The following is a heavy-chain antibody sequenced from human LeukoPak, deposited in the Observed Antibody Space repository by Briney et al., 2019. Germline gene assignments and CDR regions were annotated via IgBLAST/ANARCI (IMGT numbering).Heavy chain of an antibody. J-gene: IGHJ4*02. D-gene: IGHD3-10*01. Sequence: RASVKVSCKASGYTFTSYAMHWVRQAPGQRLEWMGWINAGNGNTKYSQKFQGRVTITRDTSASTAYMELSSLRSEDTAVYYCAGDRNYGSGSITFDYWGQGTLVTVSS. CDR2: INAGNGNT. CDR3: AGDRNYGSGSITFDY. CDR1: GYTFTSYA. V-gene: IGHV1-3*01.